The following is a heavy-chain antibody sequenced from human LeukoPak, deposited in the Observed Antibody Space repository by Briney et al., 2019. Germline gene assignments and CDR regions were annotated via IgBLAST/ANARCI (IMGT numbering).Heavy chain of an antibody. CDR2: ISNNGDNT. CDR3: ARSFTNYFAAFDY. J-gene: IGHJ4*02. D-gene: IGHD2-8*01. Sequence: GGSLRLSCTASGFTFATYAMSWVRQAPGKGLEWVSTISNNGDNTYYADSVKGRFAISRDNSKNTLYLQMNSLRAEDTAVYYCARSFTNYFAAFDYWGQGTLVTVSS. V-gene: IGHV3-23*01. CDR1: GFTFATYA.